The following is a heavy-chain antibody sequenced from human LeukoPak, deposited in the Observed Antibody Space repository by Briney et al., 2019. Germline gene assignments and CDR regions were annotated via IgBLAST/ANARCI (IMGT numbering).Heavy chain of an antibody. CDR1: GFTFSSYW. J-gene: IGHJ4*02. CDR3: VRDLGGRSGH. CDR2: INTDGSST. D-gene: IGHD1-26*01. Sequence: GGSLRLSCAASGFTFSSYWMHWVRQAPGKGLVWVSHINTDGSSTTYADSVKGRFTISRDNAKNTLYLQMNSLRAEDTAVYYCVRDLGGRSGHWGQGTLVTVSS. V-gene: IGHV3-74*01.